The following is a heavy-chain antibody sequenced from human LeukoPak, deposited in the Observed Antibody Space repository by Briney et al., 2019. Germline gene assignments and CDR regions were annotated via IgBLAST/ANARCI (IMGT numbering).Heavy chain of an antibody. CDR3: ARLDVVVVPAAYNYYYYMDV. V-gene: IGHV3-7*01. CDR1: GFTVSSNY. D-gene: IGHD2-2*01. CDR2: IKQDGSEK. Sequence: PGGSLRLSCAASGFTVSSNYMSWVRQAPGKGLEWVANIKQDGSEKYYVDSVKGRFTISRDNAKNSLYLQMNSLRAEDTAVYYCARLDVVVVPAAYNYYYYMDVWGKGTTVTVSS. J-gene: IGHJ6*03.